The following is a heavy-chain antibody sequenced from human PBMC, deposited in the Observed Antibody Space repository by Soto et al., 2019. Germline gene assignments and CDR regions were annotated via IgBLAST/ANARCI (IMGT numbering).Heavy chain of an antibody. CDR1: GGSIATSSYF. V-gene: IGHV4-39*02. Sequence: LSLTCTVSGGSIATSSYFWAWIRRPPGKGLEWIGSIDYRGTIYNNPSLKSRVTISVDTSKNHFSLKLDSVTAADTALYYCSRRAPEGFDPWGQGTLVTVSS. CDR2: IDYRGTI. CDR3: SRRAPEGFDP. J-gene: IGHJ5*02.